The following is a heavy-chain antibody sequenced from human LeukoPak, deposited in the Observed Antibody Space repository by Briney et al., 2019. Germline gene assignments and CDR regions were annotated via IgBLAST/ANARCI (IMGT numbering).Heavy chain of an antibody. CDR1: GYTFTSYY. J-gene: IGHJ5*02. Sequence: GASVKVSCKASGYTFTSYYMHWVRQAPGQGLEWMGIINPSGGNISYAQKFQGRVTMTRDTSTSTVYMELSSLRSEDTAVYYCARDRGDYYDSSGYYSLYNWFDPWGQGTLVTVSS. V-gene: IGHV1-46*01. CDR2: INPSGGNI. CDR3: ARDRGDYYDSSGYYSLYNWFDP. D-gene: IGHD3-22*01.